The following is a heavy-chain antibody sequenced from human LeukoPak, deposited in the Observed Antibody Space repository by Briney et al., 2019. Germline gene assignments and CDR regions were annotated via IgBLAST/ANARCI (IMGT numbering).Heavy chain of an antibody. CDR1: GFTFSTYW. D-gene: IGHD6-13*01. CDR2: IKEDGSEE. J-gene: IGHJ6*02. CDR3: ARDPYSRSWSYGMDV. V-gene: IGHV3-7*05. Sequence: GGSLRLSCTASGFTFSTYWMSWVRQSPEKGLEWVANIKEDGSEEVYVDSVKGRFTISRDNAKSSLYLQMNSLRTEDTAVYYCARDPYSRSWSYGMDVWGQGTTVTVSS.